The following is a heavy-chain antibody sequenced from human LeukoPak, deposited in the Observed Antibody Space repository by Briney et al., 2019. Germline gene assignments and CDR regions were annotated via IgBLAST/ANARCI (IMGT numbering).Heavy chain of an antibody. J-gene: IGHJ3*02. CDR2: IHSDYTT. CDR1: GFVFSTYG. V-gene: IGHV3-NL1*01. CDR3: ARVRHGAFDI. Sequence: GGSLRLSCAASGFVFSTYGMHWVRQAPGKGLEWVSIIHSDYTTYYADSVKGRSTISKDTSKNTLYLQMSSLRGDDTAVYYCARVRHGAFDIWGQGTMVTVSS.